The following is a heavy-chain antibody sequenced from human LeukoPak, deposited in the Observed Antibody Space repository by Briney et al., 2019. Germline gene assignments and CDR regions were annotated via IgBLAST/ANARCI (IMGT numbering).Heavy chain of an antibody. CDR3: ARAKMATIQDAFDI. Sequence: GGSLRLSCAASGFTFSSYSMNWVRQAPGKGLEWVSYISSSSSTIYYADSVKGRFTISRDNAKNSLYLQMNSLRAEDTAVYYCARAKMATIQDAFDIWGQGTMVTVSS. CDR2: ISSSSSTI. V-gene: IGHV3-48*01. J-gene: IGHJ3*02. D-gene: IGHD5-24*01. CDR1: GFTFSSYS.